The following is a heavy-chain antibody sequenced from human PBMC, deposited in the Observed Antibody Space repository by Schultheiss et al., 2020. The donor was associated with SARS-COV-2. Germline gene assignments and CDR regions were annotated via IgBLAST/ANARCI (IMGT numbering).Heavy chain of an antibody. CDR2: IYYSGST. V-gene: IGHV4-59*01. D-gene: IGHD5-12*01. CDR3: AKDRAYSAYDDYYYYYGIDV. CDR1: GGSISSYY. J-gene: IGHJ6*02. Sequence: GSLRLSCTVSGGSISSYYWSWIRQPPGKGLEWIGYIYYSGSTNYNPSLKSRVTISVDTSKNQFSLKLSSVTAADTAVYYCAKDRAYSAYDDYYYYYGIDVWGQGTTVTVSS.